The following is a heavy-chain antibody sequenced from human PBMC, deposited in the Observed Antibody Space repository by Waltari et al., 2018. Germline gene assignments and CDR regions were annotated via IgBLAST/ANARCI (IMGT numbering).Heavy chain of an antibody. CDR3: AHRGEGIAAAGTWADNWFDP. CDR1: GFSLSTSGVG. CDR2: IYWNDDK. J-gene: IGHJ5*02. D-gene: IGHD6-13*01. Sequence: QITLKESGPTLVKPTQTLTLTCTFSGFSLSTSGVGVGWIRQPPGKALEWLALIYWNDDKRYSPCLKSSLTITKDTAKNQVVLTMTNMDPVDTATYDCAHRGEGIAAAGTWADNWFDPWGQGTLVTVSS. V-gene: IGHV2-5*01.